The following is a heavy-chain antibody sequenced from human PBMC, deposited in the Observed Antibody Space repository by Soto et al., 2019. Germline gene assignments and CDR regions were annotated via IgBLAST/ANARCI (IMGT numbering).Heavy chain of an antibody. V-gene: IGHV4-34*01. CDR3: ARRDRRDSSGYPSDY. D-gene: IGHD3-22*01. J-gene: IGHJ4*02. CDR1: GGSFSGYY. Sequence: SETLSLTCAVYGGSFSGYYWSWIRQPPGKGLEWIGEINHSGSTNYNPSLKSRVTISVDTSKNQFSLKLSPVTAADTAVYYCARRDRRDSSGYPSDYWGQGTLVTVSS. CDR2: INHSGST.